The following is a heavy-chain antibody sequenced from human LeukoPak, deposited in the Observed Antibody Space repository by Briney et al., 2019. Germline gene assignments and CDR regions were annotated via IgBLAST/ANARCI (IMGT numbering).Heavy chain of an antibody. J-gene: IGHJ4*02. CDR3: ARLSIASRVRIFDY. CDR1: GASISSYY. CDR2: IYYSGST. V-gene: IGHV4-59*08. Sequence: PSETLSLTCTVSGASISSYYWSWIRQPPGKGLECIGHIYYSGSTNYKPSLKSRVTISLDTSKNQFSLKLSSVTAADTAVYYCARLSIASRVRIFDYWGQGTLVTVSS. D-gene: IGHD6-6*01.